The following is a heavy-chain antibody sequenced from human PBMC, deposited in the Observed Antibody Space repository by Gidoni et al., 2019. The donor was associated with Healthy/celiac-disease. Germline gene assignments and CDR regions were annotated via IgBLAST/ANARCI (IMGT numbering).Heavy chain of an antibody. CDR1: GGSISSYY. V-gene: IGHV4-59*01. J-gene: IGHJ4*02. CDR2: IYYSGST. Sequence: QVQLQESGPGLVKPSETLSLTCTVSGGSISSYYWSWIRQPPGKGLEWIGYIYYSGSTNYNPSLKSRVTISVDTSKNQFSLKLSSVTAADTAVYYCARGRYCSSTSCYLDYFDYWGQGTLVTVSS. CDR3: ARGRYCSSTSCYLDYFDY. D-gene: IGHD2-2*01.